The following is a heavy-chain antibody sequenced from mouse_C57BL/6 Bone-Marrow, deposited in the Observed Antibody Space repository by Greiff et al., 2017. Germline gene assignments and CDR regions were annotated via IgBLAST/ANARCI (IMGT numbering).Heavy chain of an antibody. CDR3: ARKDHFDY. CDR2: IDPSDSYT. Sequence: QVQLQQPGAELVKPGASVKLSCKASGYTFTSYWMQWVKQRPGQGLEWIGEIDPSDSYTNYNQKFKGKATLTVDTSSSTAYMQLSSLTSEDSAVXYCARKDHFDYWGQGTTRTVSS. CDR1: GYTFTSYW. J-gene: IGHJ2*01. V-gene: IGHV1-50*01.